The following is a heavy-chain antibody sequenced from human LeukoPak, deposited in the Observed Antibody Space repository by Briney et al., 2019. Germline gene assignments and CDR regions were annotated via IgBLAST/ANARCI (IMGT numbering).Heavy chain of an antibody. CDR2: MYHSGSS. J-gene: IGHJ4*02. Sequence: SETLSLTCTVSGGSITTYYWSWIRQPPGQGLEWIGYMYHSGSSNYNPSLRSRVTISVDTSKSQFSLKLTSVTAADTAVYYCARGGYNYGYRLDDWGQGILVTVSS. D-gene: IGHD5-18*01. V-gene: IGHV4-59*01. CDR3: ARGGYNYGYRLDD. CDR1: GGSITTYY.